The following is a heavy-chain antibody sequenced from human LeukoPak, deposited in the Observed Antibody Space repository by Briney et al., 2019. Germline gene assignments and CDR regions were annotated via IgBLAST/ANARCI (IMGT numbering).Heavy chain of an antibody. CDR3: AKALEGYNNDAFDF. Sequence: GGSLRLSCAASGLTFSSYAMTWVRQAPGKGLEWVSSISGSGSSTYYADSVKGRFTISRDNSKNTLYVQMNSLTAEDTAVYHCAKALEGYNNDAFDFWGQGTMVTVSS. J-gene: IGHJ3*01. V-gene: IGHV3-23*01. D-gene: IGHD5-24*01. CDR1: GLTFSSYA. CDR2: ISGSGSST.